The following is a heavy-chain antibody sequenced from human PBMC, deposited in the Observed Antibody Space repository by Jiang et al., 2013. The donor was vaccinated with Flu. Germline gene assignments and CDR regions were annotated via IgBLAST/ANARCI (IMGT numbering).Heavy chain of an antibody. V-gene: IGHV3-21*01. CDR2: ISSSSSYI. CDR1: GFTFSSYS. Sequence: SGGGLVKPGGSLRLSCAASGFTFSSYSMNWVRQAPGKGLEWVSSISSSSSYIYYADSVKGRFTISRDNAKNSLYLQMNSLRAGDTAVYYCAGGHLAVAAPHYYYYGMDVWGQGTTVTVSS. CDR3: AGGHLAVAAPHYYYYGMDV. J-gene: IGHJ6*02. D-gene: IGHD6-19*01.